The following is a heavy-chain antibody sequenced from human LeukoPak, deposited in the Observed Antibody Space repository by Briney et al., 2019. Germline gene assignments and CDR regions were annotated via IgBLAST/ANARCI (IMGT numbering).Heavy chain of an antibody. CDR1: GFTFSSYS. CDR3: ARDQNYYDSSGYDY. Sequence: GGSLRLSCAASGFTFSSYSMNWVRQAPGKGLEWVSYIGSGSNTIYYADSVKGRFTISRDNAKKSLYLQMNSLRDEDTAVYYCARDQNYYDSSGYDYWGQGTLVTVSS. D-gene: IGHD3-22*01. V-gene: IGHV3-48*02. CDR2: IGSGSNTI. J-gene: IGHJ4*02.